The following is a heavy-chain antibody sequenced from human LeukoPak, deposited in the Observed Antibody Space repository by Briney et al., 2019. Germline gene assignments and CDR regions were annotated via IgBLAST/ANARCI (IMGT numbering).Heavy chain of an antibody. CDR2: ISRSGSTI. CDR3: ARPTWTNYMDV. J-gene: IGHJ6*03. D-gene: IGHD3/OR15-3a*01. V-gene: IGHV3-48*03. Sequence: PGGSLRLSCAAPGFTFSSYEMNWVRQAPGKGLEWVSNISRSGSTIFYADSVKGRFTISRDNAKDSVSLQMNSLRAEDTAVYFCARPTWTNYMDVWGKGTAVTISS. CDR1: GFTFSSYE.